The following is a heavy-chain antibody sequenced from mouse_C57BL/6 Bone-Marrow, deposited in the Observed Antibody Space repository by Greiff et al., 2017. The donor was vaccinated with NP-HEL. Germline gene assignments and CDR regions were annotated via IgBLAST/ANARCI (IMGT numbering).Heavy chain of an antibody. CDR3: ARWGSNYGAWFAY. V-gene: IGHV14-2*01. CDR2: IDPEDGET. J-gene: IGHJ3*01. CDR1: GFNIKDYY. Sequence: VQLQQSGAELVKPGASVKLSCTASGFNIKDYYMHWVKQRTEQGLEWIGRIDPEDGETKYAPKFPGKATITADTSSNTAYLQLSSLTSEDTAVYYCARWGSNYGAWFAYWGQGTLVTVSA. D-gene: IGHD2-5*01.